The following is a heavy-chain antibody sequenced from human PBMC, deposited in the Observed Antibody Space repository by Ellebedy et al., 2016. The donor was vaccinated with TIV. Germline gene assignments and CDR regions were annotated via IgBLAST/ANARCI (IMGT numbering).Heavy chain of an antibody. Sequence: GESLKISCAASGFTVSSNYMNWVRQAPGKGLEWVSIIHSDGPTYYADSVKGRFTISRDNSKNTLYLQMNSLRAEDTAVYYCAKTRTTPNDYGDYDRFDYWGQGTLVTVSS. J-gene: IGHJ4*02. CDR2: IHSDGPT. CDR3: AKTRTTPNDYGDYDRFDY. CDR1: GFTVSSNY. V-gene: IGHV3-53*01. D-gene: IGHD4-17*01.